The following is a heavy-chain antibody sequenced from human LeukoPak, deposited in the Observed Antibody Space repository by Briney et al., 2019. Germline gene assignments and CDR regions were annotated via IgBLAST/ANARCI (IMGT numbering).Heavy chain of an antibody. Sequence: ASVKVSCKASGYTLASYGISWVRQAPGQGLEWMGWISAHNGNTNYAQQLQGRVTMTTDTSTSTAYMELRSLRSDGTAVYYCARQDSSSWYLGYGMDVWGQGTTVTVSS. CDR1: GYTLASYG. CDR2: ISAHNGNT. CDR3: ARQDSSSWYLGYGMDV. J-gene: IGHJ6*02. V-gene: IGHV1-18*01. D-gene: IGHD6-13*01.